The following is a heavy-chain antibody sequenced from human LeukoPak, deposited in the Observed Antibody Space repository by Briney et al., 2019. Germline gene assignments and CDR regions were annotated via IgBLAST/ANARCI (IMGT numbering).Heavy chain of an antibody. V-gene: IGHV3-33*01. CDR2: IWYDGSNK. CDR1: GFTFSSYG. D-gene: IGHD4-23*01. J-gene: IGHJ4*02. CDR3: ASWGDYGGNLLNNY. Sequence: PGRSLRLSCAASGFTFSSYGMHWVRQAPGKGLEWVAVIWYDGSNKYYADSVKGRFTISRDNSKNTLYLQMNSLRAEDTAVYYCASWGDYGGNLLNNYWGQGTLVTVSS.